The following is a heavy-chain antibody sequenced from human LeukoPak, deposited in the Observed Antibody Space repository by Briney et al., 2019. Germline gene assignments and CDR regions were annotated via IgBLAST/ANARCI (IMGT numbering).Heavy chain of an antibody. CDR1: GDSISNYY. CDR2: IYYSGST. J-gene: IGHJ3*02. V-gene: IGHV4-59*06. D-gene: IGHD5-18*01. CDR3: AKGGYSYGPADI. Sequence: SETLSLTCTVSGDSISNYYWSWIRQPPGKGLEWIGYIYYSGSTYYNPSLKSRVTISVDTSKNQFSLKLSSVTAADTAVYYCAKGGYSYGPADIWGQGTMVTVSS.